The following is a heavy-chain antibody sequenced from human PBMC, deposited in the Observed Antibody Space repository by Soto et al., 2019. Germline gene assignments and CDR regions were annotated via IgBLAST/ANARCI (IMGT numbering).Heavy chain of an antibody. CDR2: IYYSGST. V-gene: IGHV4-59*01. CDR3: ARFGQNSGSYCFDY. J-gene: IGHJ4*02. D-gene: IGHD1-26*01. Sequence: PSETLSLTCTVSGCSIISYYWSWIRQPPGKGLEWIGYIYYSGSTNYNTSLKSRVTTSVDTAKNQFSLKLSSVTAADTAVYYCARFGQNSGSYCFDYWGQGTLVTVSS. CDR1: GCSIISYY.